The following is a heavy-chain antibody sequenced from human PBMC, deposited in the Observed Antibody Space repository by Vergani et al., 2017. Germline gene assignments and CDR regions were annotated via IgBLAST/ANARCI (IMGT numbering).Heavy chain of an antibody. Sequence: QVQLVESGGGLVKPGGSLRLPCAAPGFPFSDYYMSWIRQAPGKGLEWVSYISSSSSYTNYADSGKGRFTITRDNAKNSLYLQMNSLRSEDTAVYYCARGGGGDGSNFDYWGQGTLVTVSS. V-gene: IGHV3-11*05. J-gene: IGHJ4*02. CDR1: GFPFSDYY. D-gene: IGHD3-16*01. CDR3: ARGGGGDGSNFDY. CDR2: ISSSSSYT.